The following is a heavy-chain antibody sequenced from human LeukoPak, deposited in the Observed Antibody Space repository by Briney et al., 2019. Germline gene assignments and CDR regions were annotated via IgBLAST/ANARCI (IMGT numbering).Heavy chain of an antibody. V-gene: IGHV4-34*01. CDR3: ARGGSGYSSGAPLRYFDY. CDR2: INHSGST. J-gene: IGHJ4*02. Sequence: PSETLSLTCAVYGGSFSGYYWSWIRQPPGKGLEWIGEINHSGSTNYNPSLKSRVTISVDMSKNQSSLKLSSVTAADTTVYYCARGGSGYSSGAPLRYFDYWGQGTLVTVSS. D-gene: IGHD6-19*01. CDR1: GGSFSGYY.